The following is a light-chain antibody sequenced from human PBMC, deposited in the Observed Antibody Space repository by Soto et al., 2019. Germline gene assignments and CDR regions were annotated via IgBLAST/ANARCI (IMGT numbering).Light chain of an antibody. J-gene: IGKJ2*01. Sequence: DIQMTQSPSTLSASVGDRVTITCRASHSISSWLDWYQQKPGKAPKLLIYKASSLESGVPSRFSGSGSGTEFTLTIRSLQPDDFATYYCQQYNTYPSWNTFGQGTKLEI. CDR3: QQYNTYPSWNT. CDR2: KAS. V-gene: IGKV1-5*03. CDR1: HSISSW.